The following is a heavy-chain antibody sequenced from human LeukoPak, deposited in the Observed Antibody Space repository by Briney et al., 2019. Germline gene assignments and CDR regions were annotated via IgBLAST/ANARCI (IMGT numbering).Heavy chain of an antibody. J-gene: IGHJ4*02. CDR2: INAGNGKT. Sequence: GASVKVSCKASQYTFTDYAVHWVRQAPGQRLEWMGWINAGNGKTKYSQSFQGRVTITRDTSATTAYMELSSLTSEDTAVYYCARGGWTDVAGGSYYFDYWGKETLVSVS. D-gene: IGHD6-19*01. CDR3: ARGGWTDVAGGSYYFDY. CDR1: QYTFTDYA. V-gene: IGHV1-3*01.